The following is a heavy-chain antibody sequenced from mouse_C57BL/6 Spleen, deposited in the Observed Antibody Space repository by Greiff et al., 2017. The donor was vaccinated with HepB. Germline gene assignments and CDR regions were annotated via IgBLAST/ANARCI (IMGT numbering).Heavy chain of an antibody. CDR2: IYPRSGNT. CDR1: GYTFTSYG. D-gene: IGHD2-10*02. CDR3: ARAYGNYATYFDY. Sequence: QVHVKQSGAELARPGASVKLSCKASGYTFTSYGISWVKQSTGQGLEWIGEIYPRSGNTYYNEKFKGKATLTADKSSSTAYMELRSLTSEDSAVYFCARAYGNYATYFDYWGQGTTLTVSS. J-gene: IGHJ2*01. V-gene: IGHV1-81*01.